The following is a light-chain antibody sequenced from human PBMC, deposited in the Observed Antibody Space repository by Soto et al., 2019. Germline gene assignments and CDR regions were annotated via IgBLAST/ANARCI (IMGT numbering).Light chain of an antibody. CDR3: QQYGTSPPVYT. J-gene: IGKJ2*01. CDR1: QSISSTY. Sequence: EIVLTQSPGTLSLSPGERATLSCRTSQSISSTYFAWYQQKPGQAPRLLIYGTYSRATGIPDRFSGSGSGRDFTLTISRLEPEDFAVYYCQQYGTSPPVYTFGQGTKREIK. CDR2: GTY. V-gene: IGKV3-20*01.